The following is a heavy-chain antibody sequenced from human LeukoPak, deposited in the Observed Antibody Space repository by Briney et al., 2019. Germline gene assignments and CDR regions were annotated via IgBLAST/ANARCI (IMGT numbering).Heavy chain of an antibody. V-gene: IGHV3-15*01. J-gene: IGHJ3*02. D-gene: IGHD1-26*01. CDR2: IKSKTDGGTT. CDR3: TTDRWELLSAFDI. Sequence: PGGSLRFCCSASVFAFCNAWMSWVRQAPGKGLEWVGRIKSKTDGGTTDYAAPVKGRFTISRDDSKNTLYLQMNSLKTEDTAVYYCTTDRWELLSAFDIWGQRTMVTV. CDR1: VFAFCNAW.